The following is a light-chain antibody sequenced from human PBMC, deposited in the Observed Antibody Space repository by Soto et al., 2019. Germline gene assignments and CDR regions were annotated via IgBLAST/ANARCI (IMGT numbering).Light chain of an antibody. J-gene: IGLJ1*01. Sequence: QSVLTQPASVYGSPGQSITISCTGTSSDVGGYNYVSWYQQHPGKVPKLMIYEVTYRPSGISNRFSGSKSANTASLTISGLQTEDEADYYCSSYTSSTTLVFGTGTKLTVL. CDR3: SSYTSSTTLV. CDR1: SSDVGGYNY. CDR2: EVT. V-gene: IGLV2-14*01.